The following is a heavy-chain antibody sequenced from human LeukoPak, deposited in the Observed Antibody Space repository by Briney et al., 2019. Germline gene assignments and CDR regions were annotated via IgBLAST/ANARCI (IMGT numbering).Heavy chain of an antibody. V-gene: IGHV1-24*01. CDR1: GYTLGELS. Sequence: ASVTVSCKVSGYTLGELSMHWVRQPPGKGLEWMGGFDPENGRTLYAEKFQGRVAMSEDTSTDTAYMEVHSLTSDDTAVYYCATGPIYDATDPVPFEFWGQGTLVTVSS. CDR2: FDPENGRT. D-gene: IGHD3-22*01. CDR3: ATGPIYDATDPVPFEF. J-gene: IGHJ4*02.